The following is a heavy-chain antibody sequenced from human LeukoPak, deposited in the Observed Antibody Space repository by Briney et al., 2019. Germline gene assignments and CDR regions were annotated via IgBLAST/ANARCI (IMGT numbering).Heavy chain of an antibody. J-gene: IGHJ4*02. V-gene: IGHV1-46*01. CDR3: ARDWNYYDSSGYFTLPDY. Sequence: ASVKVSCKASGYTFTSYGISWVRQAPGQGLEWMGIINPSGGSTSYAQKFQGRVTMTRDMSTSTVYMELSSLRSEDTAVYYCARDWNYYDSSGYFTLPDYWGQGTLVTVSS. CDR1: GYTFTSYG. CDR2: INPSGGST. D-gene: IGHD3-22*01.